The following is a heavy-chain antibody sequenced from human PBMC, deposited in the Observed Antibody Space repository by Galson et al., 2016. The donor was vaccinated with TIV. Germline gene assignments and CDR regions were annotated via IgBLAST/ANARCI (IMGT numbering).Heavy chain of an antibody. D-gene: IGHD6-13*01. CDR3: ARSLGISAADLDH. CDR1: GFSFSDYY. Sequence: SLRLSCAASGFSFSDYYMSWIRQAPGKGLEWVAHISSSETTYHTDAVKGRFTISRDNAKNSLILQMNSLRIEDTGVYYCARSLGISAADLDHWGQGTLATVSS. J-gene: IGHJ4*02. CDR2: ISSSETT. V-gene: IGHV3-11*01.